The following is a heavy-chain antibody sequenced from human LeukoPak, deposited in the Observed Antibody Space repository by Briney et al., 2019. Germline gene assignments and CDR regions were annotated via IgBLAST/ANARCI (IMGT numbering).Heavy chain of an antibody. CDR2: IIPIFGTA. J-gene: IGHJ4*02. Sequence: SVKVSCKASVGTFSSYAINWVRQAPGQGLEWMGGIIPIFGTANYAQKFQDRVTITADESTSTAYMELSSLRSEDTAIYYCASRLYCSNTRCRNFPFAYWGQGTLVTVSS. V-gene: IGHV1-69*01. CDR1: VGTFSSYA. CDR3: ASRLYCSNTRCRNFPFAY. D-gene: IGHD2-2*01.